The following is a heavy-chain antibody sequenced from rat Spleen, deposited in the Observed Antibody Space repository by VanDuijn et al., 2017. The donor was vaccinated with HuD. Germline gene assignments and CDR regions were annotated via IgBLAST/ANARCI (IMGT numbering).Heavy chain of an antibody. CDR3: TRDGGSRGWFAY. CDR1: GFTFNNYW. CDR2: ITNTGGST. Sequence: EVQLVESGGGLVQPGRSLKLSCVASGFTFNNYWMTWIRQAPGKGLEWVASITNTGGSTYYPDSVKGRFTISRDNAKSTLYLQMNSPRSEDTATYYCTRDGGSRGWFAYWGQGTLVTVSS. J-gene: IGHJ3*01. V-gene: IGHV5-31*01. D-gene: IGHD1-11*01.